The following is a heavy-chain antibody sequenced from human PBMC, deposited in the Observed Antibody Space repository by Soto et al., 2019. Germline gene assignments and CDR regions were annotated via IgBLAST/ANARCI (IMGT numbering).Heavy chain of an antibody. Sequence: QVQLVESGGGVVQPARSLRLSCAASGFTFSSYAMHWVRQAPGKGLEWVAVISYDGSNKYYADSVKGRFTISRDNSKNTLYLQMNSLRAEDTAVYYCARGTDYGSGSYFPFDYWGQGTLVTVSS. CDR1: GFTFSSYA. D-gene: IGHD3-10*01. V-gene: IGHV3-30-3*01. CDR3: ARGTDYGSGSYFPFDY. J-gene: IGHJ4*02. CDR2: ISYDGSNK.